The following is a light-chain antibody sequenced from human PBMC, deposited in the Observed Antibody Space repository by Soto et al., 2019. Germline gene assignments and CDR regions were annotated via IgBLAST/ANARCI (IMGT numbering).Light chain of an antibody. CDR3: QQYHDWPPLT. Sequence: EIVLTQSPATLSVSPGDSATLSCRASQSVSSHLAWYQQKPGQAPRLLIYGASTTDGGVPPRFRGSGSGTEFTLTITGLQSEDLAVYYCQQYHDWPPLTFGGGTKVEI. CDR2: GAS. CDR1: QSVSSH. V-gene: IGKV3-15*01. J-gene: IGKJ4*01.